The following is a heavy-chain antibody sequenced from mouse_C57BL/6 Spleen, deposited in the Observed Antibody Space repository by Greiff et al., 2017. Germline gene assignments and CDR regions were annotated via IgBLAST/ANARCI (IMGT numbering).Heavy chain of an antibody. CDR3: ARGGGYHNYYAMDY. CDR2: IHPNSGST. D-gene: IGHD2-2*01. CDR1: GYTFTSYW. Sequence: QVQLQQPGAELVKPGASVKLSCKASGYTFTSYWMHWVKQRPGQGLEWIGMIHPNSGSTNYNEKFKSKATLTVDKSSSTAYMQLSSLTSEDSAVYYCARGGGYHNYYAMDYWGQGTSVTVSS. J-gene: IGHJ4*01. V-gene: IGHV1-64*01.